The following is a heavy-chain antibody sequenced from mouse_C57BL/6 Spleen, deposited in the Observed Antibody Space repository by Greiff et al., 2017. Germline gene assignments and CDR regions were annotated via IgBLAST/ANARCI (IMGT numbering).Heavy chain of an antibody. D-gene: IGHD1-1*01. CDR2: IWSGGST. CDR1: GFSLTSYG. CDR3: ASLYYYEGSYAMDY. J-gene: IGHJ4*01. Sequence: QVQLQQSGPGLVQPSQSLSITCTVSGFSLTSYGVHWVRQSPGKGLAWLGVIWSGGSTDYNAAFISRLSISKDNSKSQVFFKMNSLQADDTAIYYCASLYYYEGSYAMDYGGQGTSVTVSS. V-gene: IGHV2-2*01.